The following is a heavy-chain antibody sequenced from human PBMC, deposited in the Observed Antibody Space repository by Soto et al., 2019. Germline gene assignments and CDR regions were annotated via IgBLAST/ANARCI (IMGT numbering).Heavy chain of an antibody. CDR2: ISGSDGKT. CDR1: GFSFGSYA. CDR3: ARWSYLDD. D-gene: IGHD3-10*01. Sequence: GGSLRLSCAASGFSFGSYALSWVRQAPGKGLEWVSTISGSDGKTFYADSVKGRFSISRDTSQSTLYLQMNSLRADDTAMYYCARWSYLDDWGQGTRGTVSS. J-gene: IGHJ1*01. V-gene: IGHV3-23*01.